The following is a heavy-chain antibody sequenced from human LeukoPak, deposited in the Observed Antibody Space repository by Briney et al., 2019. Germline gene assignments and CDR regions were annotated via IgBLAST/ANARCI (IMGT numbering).Heavy chain of an antibody. CDR3: ARDRHSSSWAYYYYGMDV. J-gene: IGHJ6*02. D-gene: IGHD6-13*01. V-gene: IGHV3-7*03. Sequence: GGPLRLSCAASGFAFSSYWMSWVRQAPGKGLEWVANIKQDGSEKYYVDSVKGRFTISRDSAKNSLYLQMNSLRAEDTAVYYCARDRHSSSWAYYYYGMDVWGQGTTVTVSS. CDR2: IKQDGSEK. CDR1: GFAFSSYW.